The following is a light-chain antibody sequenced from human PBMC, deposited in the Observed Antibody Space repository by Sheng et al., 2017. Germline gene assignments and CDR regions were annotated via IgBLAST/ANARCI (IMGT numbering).Light chain of an antibody. CDR2: AAS. J-gene: IGKJ5*01. Sequence: DIQMTQSPSSLSASVGDRVTITCRASQGISNYLAWYQQKPGKVPKLLIYAASTLQSWVPSRFSGSGSGTDFTLTISSLQPEDVATYFCQKYNSDPITFGQGTRLEIK. V-gene: IGKV1-27*01. CDR1: QGISNY. CDR3: QKYNSDPIT.